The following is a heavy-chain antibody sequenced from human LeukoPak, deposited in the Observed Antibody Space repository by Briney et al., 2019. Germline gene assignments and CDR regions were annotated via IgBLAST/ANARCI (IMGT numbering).Heavy chain of an antibody. V-gene: IGHV3-13*01. CDR1: GFTFSNYE. D-gene: IGHD6-6*01. CDR2: IGIAGNT. J-gene: IGHJ3*02. Sequence: GGSLRLSCAASGFTFSNYEMHWVRLVLGKGLEWVSAIGIAGNTFYAGTVKGRFTISRENAKNSFHLQMNSLGAGDTAVYYCAREGSLSSSDAFDIWGQGTMVTVSS. CDR3: AREGSLSSSDAFDI.